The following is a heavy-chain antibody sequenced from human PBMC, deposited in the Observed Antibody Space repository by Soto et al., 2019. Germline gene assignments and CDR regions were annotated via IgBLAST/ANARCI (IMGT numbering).Heavy chain of an antibody. CDR2: INQDGSEI. V-gene: IGHV3-7*01. CDR3: ARDFHVRLGSTYYYYMDV. Sequence: EVQLVESGGGLVQPGGSLRLSCAASGFTFRSYWMSWVRQAPGKGLEWVANINQDGSEIYYVDSVEGRFSISRDNAENSIYLQMNSLSAEDTAVYYCARDFHVRLGSTYYYYMDVWGKGTMVTVSS. CDR1: GFTFRSYW. J-gene: IGHJ6*03. D-gene: IGHD7-27*01.